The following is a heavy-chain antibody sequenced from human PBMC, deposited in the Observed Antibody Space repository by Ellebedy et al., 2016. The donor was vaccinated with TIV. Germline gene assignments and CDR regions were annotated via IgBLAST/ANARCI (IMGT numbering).Heavy chain of an antibody. V-gene: IGHV3-9*01. CDR3: VKATLGLYDAFDI. CDR1: GFTFADYA. J-gene: IGHJ3*02. CDR2: ISWHSTNI. D-gene: IGHD7-27*01. Sequence: GGSLRLXCAASGFTFADYAMNWVRQAPGKGLEWVSGISWHSTNIGYAASVKGRFTISRDNSKNSLYLQMDSLRPEDTALYSCVKATLGLYDAFDIWGRGTMVTVSS.